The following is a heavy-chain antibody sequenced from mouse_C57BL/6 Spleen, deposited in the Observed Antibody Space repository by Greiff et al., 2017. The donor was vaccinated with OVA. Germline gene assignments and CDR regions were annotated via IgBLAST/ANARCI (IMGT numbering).Heavy chain of an antibody. CDR3: AREGLYSNYWYFDV. J-gene: IGHJ1*03. CDR1: GYTFTDYN. CDR2: INPNNGGT. Sequence: VQLKESGPELVKPGASVKMSCKASGYTFTDYNMHWVKQSHGKSLEWIGYINPNNGGTSYNQKFKGKATLTVNKSSSTAYMELRSLTSEDSAVYYCAREGLYSNYWYFDVWGTGTTVTVSS. D-gene: IGHD2-5*01. V-gene: IGHV1-22*01.